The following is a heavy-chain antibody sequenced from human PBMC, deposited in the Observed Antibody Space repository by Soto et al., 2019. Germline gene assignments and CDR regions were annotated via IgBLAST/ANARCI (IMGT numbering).Heavy chain of an antibody. V-gene: IGHV3-53*02. CDR2: IYSGGDT. CDR3: VSLAYYYYYGMDV. D-gene: IGHD3-3*02. CDR1: GFSVSSNY. J-gene: IGHJ6*02. Sequence: EVQLVETGGGLIQPGGSLRLSCAVSGFSVSSNYMSWVRQAPGKGLEWVSVIYSGGDTYYADSVQGRFTISRDNLKNTLYLQMSSLRAEDTAVYYCVSLAYYYYYGMDVWGQGTTVTVSS.